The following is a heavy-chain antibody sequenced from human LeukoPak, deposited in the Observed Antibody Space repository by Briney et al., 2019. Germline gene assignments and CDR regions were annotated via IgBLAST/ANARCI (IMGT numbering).Heavy chain of an antibody. D-gene: IGHD5-18*01. J-gene: IGHJ4*02. CDR3: ARGGGFSYGLAY. CDR1: GFTVSNNY. Sequence: GGSLRLSCAASGFTVSNNYMSWVRQAPGKGLEWVSLIYSDGSTSYADSVKGRFTISRDNSKNTLYLQMNSLRAEGTAVYYCARGGGFSYGLAYWGQGILVTVSS. CDR2: IYSDGST. V-gene: IGHV3-53*01.